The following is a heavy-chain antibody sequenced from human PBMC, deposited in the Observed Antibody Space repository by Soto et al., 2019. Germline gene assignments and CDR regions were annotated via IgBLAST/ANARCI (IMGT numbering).Heavy chain of an antibody. Sequence: GGSLRLSCAASGFTFTDYAMSWVRQAPGKGLECVSIISSRGGTTSYADSVKGRLTISRDNAKNSVYLQINSLRAEDTAVYFCARVVAPSGCHVFDIWGQGTMVTVSS. J-gene: IGHJ3*02. CDR1: GFTFTDYA. V-gene: IGHV3-23*01. CDR3: ARVVAPSGCHVFDI. CDR2: ISSRGGTT. D-gene: IGHD2-2*01.